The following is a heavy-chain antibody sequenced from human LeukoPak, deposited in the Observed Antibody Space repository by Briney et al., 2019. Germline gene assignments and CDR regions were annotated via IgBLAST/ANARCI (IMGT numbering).Heavy chain of an antibody. CDR3: ARHKEDSYDMTLDY. CDR2: INHSGST. J-gene: IGHJ4*02. V-gene: IGHV4-34*01. Sequence: SETLSLTCAVYGGSFSGYYWSWIRQPPGKGLEWIGEINHSGSTNYNPSLKSRVTISVDTSKNQFSLKLSSVTAADTAVYYCARHKEDSYDMTLDYWGQGTLVTVSS. CDR1: GGSFSGYY. D-gene: IGHD5-18*01.